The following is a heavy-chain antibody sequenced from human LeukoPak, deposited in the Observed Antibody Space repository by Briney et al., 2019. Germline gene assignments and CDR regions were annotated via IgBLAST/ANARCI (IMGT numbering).Heavy chain of an antibody. CDR3: AKGGYSGGSNDY. CDR1: GFTFSSYA. D-gene: IGHD6-19*01. V-gene: IGHV3-23*01. CDR2: ISGSGGST. Sequence: GGSLRLSCAASGFTFSSYAMSWVRQAPGKGLEWVSAISGSGGSTYYADTVKGRFTISRDNSKNTLYLQMNSLRAEDTAVYYCAKGGYSGGSNDYWGQGTLVTVSS. J-gene: IGHJ4*02.